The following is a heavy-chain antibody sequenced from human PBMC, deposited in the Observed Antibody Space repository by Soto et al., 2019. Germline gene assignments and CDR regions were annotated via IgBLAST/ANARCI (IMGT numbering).Heavy chain of an antibody. D-gene: IGHD6-13*01. CDR1: GFTFRDYY. CDR3: ARVAAVGIYYFDY. CDR2: ISGSTTGI. J-gene: IGHJ4*02. Sequence: GGSLRLSCAATGFTFRDYYMAWIRQAPGKGLEWISYISGSTTGIYYADSVKGRFTISRDNAETTLYLQLSGLRAEDTAVYYCARVAAVGIYYFDYWGQGTLVTVSS. V-gene: IGHV3-11*01.